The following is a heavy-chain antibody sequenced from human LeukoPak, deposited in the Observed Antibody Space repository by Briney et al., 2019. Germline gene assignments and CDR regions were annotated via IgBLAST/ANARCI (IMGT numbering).Heavy chain of an antibody. J-gene: IGHJ4*02. V-gene: IGHV3-21*01. D-gene: IGHD6-13*01. CDR3: ARDRMYSSSWGYFDH. CDR2: ISSSSSYI. Sequence: GGSLRLSCAASGLTLSSYIMNSVRRAPGKGRGWVSCISSSSSYIYYADSVKGRFTLPRDSAKNSLYLQMHSLRAEDTALYYCARDRMYSSSWGYFDHWGQGTLVTVSS. CDR1: GLTLSSYI.